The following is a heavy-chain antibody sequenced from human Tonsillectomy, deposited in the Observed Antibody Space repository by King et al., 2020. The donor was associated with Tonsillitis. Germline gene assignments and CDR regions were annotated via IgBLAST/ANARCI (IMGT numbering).Heavy chain of an antibody. D-gene: IGHD3-16*01. Sequence: QLVQSGAEVKKPGSSVKVSCKASGGTFSSYAFTWVRQAPGQGLEWMGRIIPVLGVTYYAQKVQGRVTVTADTSTSTAYMELSSLTSEDTAVYYCAREGTGGGADYWGQGTLVSVSS. V-gene: IGHV1-69*04. CDR3: AREGTGGGADY. CDR1: GGTFSSYA. J-gene: IGHJ4*02. CDR2: IIPVLGVT.